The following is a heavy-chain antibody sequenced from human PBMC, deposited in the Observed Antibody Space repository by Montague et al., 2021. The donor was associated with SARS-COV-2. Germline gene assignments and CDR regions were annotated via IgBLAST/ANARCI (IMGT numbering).Heavy chain of an antibody. D-gene: IGHD2-2*01. V-gene: IGHV4-34*01. Sequence: SETLSLTCAVYGGSLSDYSWSWIRQPPGEGLEWIAEISHSGSTSYNPSLTSRVTTSVDTSKNQFSLKLSSATAADTAVYYCARRPYPLLMVPHHYGMDVWGQGTTVTVSS. CDR1: GGSLSDYS. CDR3: ARRPYPLLMVPHHYGMDV. CDR2: ISHSGST. J-gene: IGHJ6*02.